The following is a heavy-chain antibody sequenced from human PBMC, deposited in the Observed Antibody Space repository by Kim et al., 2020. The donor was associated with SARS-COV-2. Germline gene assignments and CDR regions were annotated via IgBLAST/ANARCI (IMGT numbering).Heavy chain of an antibody. J-gene: IGHJ3*02. Sequence: GGSLRLSCAASGFTFSSYWMSWVRQAPGKGLEWVANIKQDGSEKYYVDSVKGRFTISRDNAKNSLYLQMNSLRAEDTAVYYCARDLTMRYDFWSGYPWGRNGAFDIWGRKTMVTVS. D-gene: IGHD3-3*01. CDR3: ARDLTMRYDFWSGYPWGRNGAFDI. CDR1: GFTFSSYW. CDR2: IKQDGSEK. V-gene: IGHV3-7*01.